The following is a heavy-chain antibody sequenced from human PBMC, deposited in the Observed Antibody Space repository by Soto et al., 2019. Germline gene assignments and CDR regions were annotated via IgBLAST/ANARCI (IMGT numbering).Heavy chain of an antibody. V-gene: IGHV3-15*07. J-gene: IGHJ6*02. D-gene: IGHD3-3*01. CDR1: GFTFSNAW. CDR2: IKSKTDGGTT. CDR3: TYTYYDFWSGYLNGMDV. Sequence: GGSLRLSCAASGFTFSNAWMNWVRQAPGKGLEWVGRIKSKTDGGTTDYAAPVKGRFTISRDDSKNTLYLQMNSLETEDTAVYYCTYTYYDFWSGYLNGMDVWGQGTTVTVSS.